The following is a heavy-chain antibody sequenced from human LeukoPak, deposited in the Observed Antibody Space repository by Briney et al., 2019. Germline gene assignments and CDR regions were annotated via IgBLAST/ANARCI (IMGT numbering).Heavy chain of an antibody. Sequence: GGSLRLSCAASGFSFSSYAMSWARQAPGKGLEWVSSLSGIGGSTYHADSLKGRFTTSRDNSKNTLYLQMNILRAEDTAVYYCARRGYSYGEFEYWGQGTLVTVSS. D-gene: IGHD5-18*01. CDR3: ARRGYSYGEFEY. CDR2: LSGIGGST. V-gene: IGHV3-23*01. CDR1: GFSFSSYA. J-gene: IGHJ4*02.